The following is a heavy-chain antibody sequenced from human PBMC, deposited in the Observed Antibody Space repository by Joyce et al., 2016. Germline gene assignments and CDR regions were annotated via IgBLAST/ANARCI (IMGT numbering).Heavy chain of an antibody. J-gene: IGHJ4*02. V-gene: IGHV3-30*04. D-gene: IGHD6-13*01. CDR3: AKSWSLYSALDY. Sequence: QVQLVESGGGVVQPGKSLRLSCAASGFTFSTYVVHWVRQAPGKGLEGVAVVSYDGSDKYYTDSVKGRFTISRDNSKNILYLQMNSLRTEDTAVYFCAKSWSLYSALDYWGQGTLVTVSS. CDR2: VSYDGSDK. CDR1: GFTFSTYV.